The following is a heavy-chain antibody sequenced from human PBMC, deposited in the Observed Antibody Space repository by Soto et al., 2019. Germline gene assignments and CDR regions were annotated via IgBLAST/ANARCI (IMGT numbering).Heavy chain of an antibody. CDR3: PRAGIVVITASSWLDP. CDR2: IYHSGST. Sequence: SETLSLTCAVSGGSISSGGYSWSWIRQPPGKGLEWMGYIYHSGSTYYNPSLRRRVTISVAMSKNQFSLRLISVTSADTALWFRPRAGIVVITASSWLDPWGKETLVTVSS. J-gene: IGHJ5*02. D-gene: IGHD2-2*01. V-gene: IGHV4-30-2*01. CDR1: GGSISSGGYS.